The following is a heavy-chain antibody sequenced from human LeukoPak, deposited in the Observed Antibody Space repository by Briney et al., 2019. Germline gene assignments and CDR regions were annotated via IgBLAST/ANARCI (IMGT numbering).Heavy chain of an antibody. Sequence: GRSLRLSSVASGFTFSNYGIHWVRQAPGKGLEWLADIWYDGSNKDSGDSVKGRFTISRDNSKNTVYLQMNSLRAEDTAVYYCVRGQRLRGPFYFDSWGQGALVTVSS. D-gene: IGHD6-25*01. CDR1: GFTFSNYG. V-gene: IGHV3-33*01. CDR2: IWYDGSNK. J-gene: IGHJ4*02. CDR3: VRGQRLRGPFYFDS.